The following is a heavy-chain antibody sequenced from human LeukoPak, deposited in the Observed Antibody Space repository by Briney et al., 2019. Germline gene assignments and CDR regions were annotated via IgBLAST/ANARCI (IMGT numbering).Heavy chain of an antibody. CDR2: ISGSGGST. V-gene: IGHV3-23*01. CDR3: AKVGRSGQGNRHYYYYMDV. J-gene: IGHJ6*03. CDR1: GFTFSSYA. D-gene: IGHD2-8*02. Sequence: PGGSLRLSCAASGFTFSSYAMSWVRQAPGKGLEWVSAISGSGGSTYYADSVKGRFTISRDNSKNTLYLQMNSLRAEDTAVYYCAKVGRSGQGNRHYYYYMDVWGKGTTVTVSS.